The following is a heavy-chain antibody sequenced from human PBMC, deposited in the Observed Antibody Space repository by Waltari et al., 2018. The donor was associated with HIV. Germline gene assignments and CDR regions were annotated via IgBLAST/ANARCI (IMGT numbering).Heavy chain of an antibody. V-gene: IGHV3-30*02. D-gene: IGHD1-20*01. J-gene: IGHJ4*02. CDR1: GFWFNNYG. CDR3: AKSITAGVFDY. CDR2: IRYDGINK. Sequence: QIQLVESGGNVVQPGGSLRLSCAASGFWFNNYGLHWVRQAPGKALEWVALIRYDGINKYYSDSVKGRFNISRDNSKNTLYLQMRSLRPEDTAVYYCAKSITAGVFDYWGQGTLVTVSS.